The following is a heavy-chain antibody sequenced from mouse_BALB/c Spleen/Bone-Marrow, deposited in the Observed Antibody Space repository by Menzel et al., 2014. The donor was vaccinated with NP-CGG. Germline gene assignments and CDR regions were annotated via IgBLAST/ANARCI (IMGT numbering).Heavy chain of an antibody. Sequence: EVQLQQSGPGLVKPSQSLSLTCIVTGYSITRDYAWNWIRQFPGNKLEWMGYISYSGSTTYNPSLESRISITRDTSENQFFLQLNSVTTEDTATYYCARSSSYDYDVGFAYWGQGTLVTVSA. CDR1: GYSITRDYA. CDR3: ARSSSYDYDVGFAY. J-gene: IGHJ3*01. V-gene: IGHV3-2*02. CDR2: ISYSGST. D-gene: IGHD2-4*01.